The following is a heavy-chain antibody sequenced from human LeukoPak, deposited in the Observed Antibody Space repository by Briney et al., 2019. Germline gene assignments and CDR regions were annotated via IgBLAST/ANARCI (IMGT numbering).Heavy chain of an antibody. V-gene: IGHV1-46*01. Sequence: ASVKVSCKASGYTFTSYYMHWVRQAPGQGVEWMGIINPSGGSTSCAQKFQGRVTMTRDTSTSTVYMELSSLRSEDTAVYYCARAPRYYYDSSGYNGVFHWGQGTLVTVSS. CDR2: INPSGGST. CDR3: ARAPRYYYDSSGYNGVFH. D-gene: IGHD3-22*01. J-gene: IGHJ4*02. CDR1: GYTFTSYY.